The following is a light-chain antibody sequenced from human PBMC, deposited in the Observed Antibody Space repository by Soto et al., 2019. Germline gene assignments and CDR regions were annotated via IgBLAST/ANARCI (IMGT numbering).Light chain of an antibody. CDR2: DAS. CDR1: QSVSSY. CDR3: QQRSNWPVT. Sequence: EIVLTQSPATLSLSPGERATLSCRASQSVSSYLAWYQQKPGQAPRLLIYDASNRATGIPARFSGSGSGTDFTLTISSLEPEDFEVYYCQQRSNWPVTFGQGTKLEIK. J-gene: IGKJ2*01. V-gene: IGKV3-11*01.